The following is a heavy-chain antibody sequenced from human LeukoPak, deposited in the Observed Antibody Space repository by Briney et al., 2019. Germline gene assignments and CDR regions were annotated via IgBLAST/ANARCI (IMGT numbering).Heavy chain of an antibody. Sequence: PGGSLRLSCAASGFTFSSYGMRWVRQAPGKGLEWVGRIKRKTDGGTTDYAAPVKGRFTISRDDSKNTLFLQMNSLKTEDAAMYYCATASRGYVDYWGQGTLVTVSS. CDR3: ATASRGYVDY. CDR1: GFTFSSYG. D-gene: IGHD3-22*01. V-gene: IGHV3-15*01. J-gene: IGHJ4*02. CDR2: IKRKTDGGTT.